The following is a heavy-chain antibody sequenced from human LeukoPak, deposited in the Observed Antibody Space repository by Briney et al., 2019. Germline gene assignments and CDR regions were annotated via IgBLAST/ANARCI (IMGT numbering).Heavy chain of an antibody. J-gene: IGHJ4*02. V-gene: IGHV3-23*01. CDR2: INGNDYRT. D-gene: IGHD6-19*01. CDR3: AKGSAVADIYFDY. CDR1: GFTFRSFA. Sequence: PGGSLRLSCAASGFTFRSFAMSWVRQAPGKGLEWVSSINGNDYRTFCADSVKGRFTISRDNSKNTLYLQINSLRAEDTAVYFCAKGSAVADIYFDYWGQGTLVTVSS.